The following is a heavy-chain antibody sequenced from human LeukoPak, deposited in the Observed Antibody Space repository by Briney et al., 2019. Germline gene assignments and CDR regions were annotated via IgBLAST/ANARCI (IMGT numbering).Heavy chain of an antibody. CDR1: GFTFSSYD. CDR2: IGTAGDT. J-gene: IGHJ3*02. Sequence: GGSLRLSCAASGFTFSSYDMHWVRQATGEGLEWVSAIGTAGDTYYPDSVKGRFTISRENAKNSLYLQMNSLRAGDTAVYYCARADVDTEGFDIWGQGTKVTVSS. V-gene: IGHV3-13*01. D-gene: IGHD5-18*01. CDR3: ARADVDTEGFDI.